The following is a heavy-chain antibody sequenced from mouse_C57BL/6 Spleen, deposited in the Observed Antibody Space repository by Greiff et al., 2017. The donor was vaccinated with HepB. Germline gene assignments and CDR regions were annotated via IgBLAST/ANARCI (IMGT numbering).Heavy chain of an antibody. D-gene: IGHD4-1*01. CDR3: ARHEELRLGREGDYFDY. J-gene: IGHJ2*01. V-gene: IGHV1-62-2*01. CDR1: GYTFTEYT. CDR2: FYPGSGSI. Sequence: VQLQQSGAELVKPGASVKLSCKASGYTFTEYTIHWVKQRSGQGLEWIGWFYPGSGSIKYNEKFKDKATLTADKSSSTVYMELSRLTSEDSAVYFCARHEELRLGREGDYFDYWGQGTTLTVSS.